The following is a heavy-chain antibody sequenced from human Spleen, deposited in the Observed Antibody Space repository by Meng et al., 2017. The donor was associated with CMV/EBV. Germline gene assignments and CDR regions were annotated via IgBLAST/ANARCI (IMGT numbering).Heavy chain of an antibody. D-gene: IGHD6-19*01. CDR1: GFTVSSNY. CDR3: ARDTRGTWLGKYYYYGMDV. Sequence: GESLKISCAASGFTVSSNYMSWVRQAPGKGLEGVSVIYSGGSTYYADSVKGRFSISRDNSKNTLYLQMNSLRAEDTAVYYCARDTRGTWLGKYYYYGMDVWGQGTTVTVSS. V-gene: IGHV3-53*01. J-gene: IGHJ6*02. CDR2: IYSGGST.